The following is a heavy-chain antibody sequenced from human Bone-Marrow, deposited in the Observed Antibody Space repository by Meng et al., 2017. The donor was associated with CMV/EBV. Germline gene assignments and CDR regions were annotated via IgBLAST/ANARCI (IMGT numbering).Heavy chain of an antibody. Sequence: GESLKISCAASGFTFSSYAMHWVRQAPGKGLEWVAVISYDGSNKYYADSVKGRFTISRDNSKNTLYLQMNSLRAEDTAVYYCARGIAVAGRVAGPLFDYWGQGHRVHGAS. CDR1: GFTFSSYA. J-gene: IGHJ4*02. CDR2: ISYDGSNK. D-gene: IGHD6-19*01. V-gene: IGHV3-30*04. CDR3: ARGIAVAGRVAGPLFDY.